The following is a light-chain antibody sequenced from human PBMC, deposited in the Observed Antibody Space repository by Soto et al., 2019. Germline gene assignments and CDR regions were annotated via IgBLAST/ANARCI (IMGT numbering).Light chain of an antibody. CDR3: QQRVHWPPLT. V-gene: IGKV3-11*01. J-gene: IGKJ4*01. CDR2: DTS. CDR1: QIIRNY. Sequence: EVVLTQSPATLSLSPGETATHSCRASQIIRNYLAWYQQKPGQAPRLLIYDTSNRATGIPARFSGSGSGTDFTLTISSLEPEDSAVYYCQQRVHWPPLTFGGGTKVEIK.